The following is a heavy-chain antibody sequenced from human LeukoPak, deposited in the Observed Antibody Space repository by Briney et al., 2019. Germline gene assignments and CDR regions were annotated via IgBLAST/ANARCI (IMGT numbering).Heavy chain of an antibody. V-gene: IGHV1-3*01. Sequence: ASVKVSCKASQYSFSDYAIHWVRQAPGQRLEWMGWINAGNGRTKYSQSFQGRLTIIRDTSATTDYMELSGLTSEDTDTYYCARGRWTAVARGSCYFDYWGQGTLVSV. CDR2: INAGNGRT. CDR1: QYSFSDYA. D-gene: IGHD3-10*01. J-gene: IGHJ4*02. CDR3: ARGRWTAVARGSCYFDY.